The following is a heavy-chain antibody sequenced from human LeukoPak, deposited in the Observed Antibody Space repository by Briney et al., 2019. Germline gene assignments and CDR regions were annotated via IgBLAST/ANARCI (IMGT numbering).Heavy chain of an antibody. J-gene: IGHJ4*02. CDR1: GYTLTESS. Sequence: GASVKVSCKVSGYTLTESSIHWVRQAPGEGLEWMGGFYPEDGETIYARKFQGRVTMTEDASTDTAYMELSSLRSEDTAVYYCATRNYDILTGLYYFDYWGQGTLVTVSS. CDR3: ATRNYDILTGLYYFDY. D-gene: IGHD3-9*01. V-gene: IGHV1-24*01. CDR2: FYPEDGET.